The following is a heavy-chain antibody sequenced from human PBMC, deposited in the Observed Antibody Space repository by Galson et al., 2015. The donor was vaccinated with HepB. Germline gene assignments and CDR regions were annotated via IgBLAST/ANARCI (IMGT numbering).Heavy chain of an antibody. CDR2: IIPILGIA. Sequence: SVKVSCKASGGTFSSYAISWVRQAPGQGLEWMGRIIPILGIANYAQKFQGRVTITADKSTSTAYMELSSLRSEDTAVYYCARDIGADFWSGDDAFDIWGQGTMVTVSS. D-gene: IGHD3-3*01. CDR3: ARDIGADFWSGDDAFDI. V-gene: IGHV1-69*04. J-gene: IGHJ3*02. CDR1: GGTFSSYA.